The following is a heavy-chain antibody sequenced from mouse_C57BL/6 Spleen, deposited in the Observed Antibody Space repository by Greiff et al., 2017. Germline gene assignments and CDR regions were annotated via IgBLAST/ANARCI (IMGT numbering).Heavy chain of an antibody. V-gene: IGHV1-52*01. Sequence: QVQLQQPGAELVRPGSSVKLSCKASGYTFTSYWMHWVKQRPIQGLEWIGNIDPSDSETHYNQKFKDKATLTVDKSSSTAYMQLSSLTSEDSAVXYCARSGYYGSSSWFAYWGQGTLVTVSA. CDR1: GYTFTSYW. J-gene: IGHJ3*01. CDR3: ARSGYYGSSSWFAY. CDR2: IDPSDSET. D-gene: IGHD1-1*01.